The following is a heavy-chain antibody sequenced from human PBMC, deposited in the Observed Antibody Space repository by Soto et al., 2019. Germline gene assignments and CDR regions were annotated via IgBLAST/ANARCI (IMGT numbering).Heavy chain of an antibody. CDR2: IDTTGDT. Sequence: EVQLVESGGGLVQPGGSLRLSCAGSGFTFNTYDMHWVRQASGKGLEWVSTIDTTGDTFYADSVKGRFSISREDGTNSLYLQLNNLRAGDTAMYFCARGTSTILRYYDSTGWFDPWGQGTLVTVSS. D-gene: IGHD3-22*01. V-gene: IGHV3-13*01. CDR1: GFTFNTYD. CDR3: ARGTSTILRYYDSTGWFDP. J-gene: IGHJ5*02.